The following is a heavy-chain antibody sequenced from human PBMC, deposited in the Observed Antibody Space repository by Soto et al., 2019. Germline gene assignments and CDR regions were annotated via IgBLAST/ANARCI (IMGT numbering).Heavy chain of an antibody. J-gene: IGHJ4*02. D-gene: IGHD2-21*02. CDR3: ARGNCGGDCYQAHFDY. V-gene: IGHV4-59*01. CDR1: GGSISSYY. Sequence: SETLSLTCTVSGGSISSYYWSWIRQPPGKGLEWIGYIYYSGSTNYNPSLKSRVTISVDTSKNQFSLKLSSVTAADTAVYYCARGNCGGDCYQAHFDYWGQGTLVTVSS. CDR2: IYYSGST.